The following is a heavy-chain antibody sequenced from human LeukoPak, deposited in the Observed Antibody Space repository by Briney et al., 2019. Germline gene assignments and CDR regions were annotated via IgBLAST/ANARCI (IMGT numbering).Heavy chain of an antibody. J-gene: IGHJ4*02. V-gene: IGHV4-59*01. D-gene: IGHD4-17*01. CDR1: GGSISSYY. CDR2: IYYSGST. Sequence: SETPSLTCTVSGGSISSYYWSWIRQPPGKGQEWIGYIYYSGSTNYNPSLKSRVTISVDTSKNQFSLKLSSVTAADTAVYYCARVRSGPYGDYRIDYWGQGTLVTVSS. CDR3: ARVRSGPYGDYRIDY.